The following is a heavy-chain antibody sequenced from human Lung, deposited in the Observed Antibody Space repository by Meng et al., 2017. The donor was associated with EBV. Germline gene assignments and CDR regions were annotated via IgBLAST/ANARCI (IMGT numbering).Heavy chain of an antibody. CDR3: ARGRRNEPLFDY. J-gene: IGHJ4*02. V-gene: IGHV1-69*13. D-gene: IGHD1-14*01. CDR1: GCSFSTHT. CDR2: LIAVFDKT. Sequence: VASWAEVQKPGSLVEVGCKTSGCSFSTHTFSWVRQAPGQGLEWMGGLIAVFDKTKAAPRFQDRVTFTADESTSTAYMELSSLTFDDTAVYFCARGRRNEPLFDYWGQGTLVTVSS.